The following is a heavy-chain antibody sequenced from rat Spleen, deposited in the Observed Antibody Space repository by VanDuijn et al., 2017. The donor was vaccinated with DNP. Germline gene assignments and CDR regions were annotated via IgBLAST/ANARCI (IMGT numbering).Heavy chain of an antibody. CDR3: ATQDGSSGFDY. D-gene: IGHD5-1*01. CDR1: GFIFSAYY. J-gene: IGHJ2*01. CDR2: IGSDGYAP. Sequence: EVQLVGSGGGLVQPGRSLKLSCAASGFIFSAYYMAWVRQAPTKGLEWVAYIGSDGYAPYYGDSVKGRFAISRDNAKSTLYLQMNSLRSDDMATYYCATQDGSSGFDYWGQGVMVTVSS. V-gene: IGHV5-22*01.